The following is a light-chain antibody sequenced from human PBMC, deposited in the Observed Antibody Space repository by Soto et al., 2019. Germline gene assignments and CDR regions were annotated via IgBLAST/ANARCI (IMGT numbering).Light chain of an antibody. CDR3: QQYGSAPPMYT. Sequence: EVVLTQAPGTLSLSPGVRATLSCRASQSVSSSYLAWYQQKPGQAPRLLIYGASIRATGIPDRFSGSGSGTDFPPTISSTAPQDLAAYYCQQYGSAPPMYTFGHGTKLAIK. CDR2: GAS. CDR1: QSVSSSY. V-gene: IGKV3-20*01. J-gene: IGKJ2*01.